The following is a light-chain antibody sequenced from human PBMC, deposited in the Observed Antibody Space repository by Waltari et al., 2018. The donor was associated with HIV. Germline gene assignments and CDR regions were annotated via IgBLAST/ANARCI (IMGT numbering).Light chain of an antibody. Sequence: QSALTQPASVSGSPGQSITISCTGTSSDVGDYDFVSWYQQHPGKFPKLILYEVNKRPSGVPDRFSGSKSGHTASLTVSGLQADDEADYYCSSYAGSNNVVFGGGTKLTVL. V-gene: IGLV2-8*01. J-gene: IGLJ2*01. CDR3: SSYAGSNNVV. CDR2: EVN. CDR1: SSDVGDYDF.